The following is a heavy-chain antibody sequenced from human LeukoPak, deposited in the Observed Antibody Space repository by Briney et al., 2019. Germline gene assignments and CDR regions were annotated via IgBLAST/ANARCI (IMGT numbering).Heavy chain of an antibody. CDR2: IDPHSGGT. J-gene: IGHJ3*02. CDR1: GYTFTDYY. D-gene: IGHD3-22*01. Sequence: ASVKVSCKASGYTFTDYYMHWVRQAPGQGLEWMGWIDPHSGGTKYAQKFQGRVTMIRDTSISTAYMELSSLRSDDTAVYYCAREYYDTSGRKHAFDIWGQGTMVTVSS. V-gene: IGHV1-2*02. CDR3: AREYYDTSGRKHAFDI.